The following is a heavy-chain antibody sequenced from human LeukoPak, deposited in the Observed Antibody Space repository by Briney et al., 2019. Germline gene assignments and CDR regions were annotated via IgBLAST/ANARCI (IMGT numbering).Heavy chain of an antibody. V-gene: IGHV1-46*01. D-gene: IGHD3-22*01. CDR2: INPSGGST. CDR1: GYTFTSYY. Sequence: GASVKVSCKASGYTFTSYYMHWVRQAPGQGLEWTGIINPSGGSTSYAQKFQGRVTMTRDTSTSTVYMELSSLRSEVTAVCYCAREYDSSGYLRIGSEYWGQGTLVTVSS. CDR3: AREYDSSGYLRIGSEY. J-gene: IGHJ4*02.